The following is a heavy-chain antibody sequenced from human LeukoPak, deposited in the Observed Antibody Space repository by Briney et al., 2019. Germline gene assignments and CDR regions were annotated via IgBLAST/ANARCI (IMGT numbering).Heavy chain of an antibody. CDR1: GFTLSNYA. CDR2: ISGSGGST. CDR3: AKDMSSYGPIALDY. Sequence: GGSLRLSCEASGFTLSNYAMSWVRQAPGKGLEWVSGISGSGGSTYYADSVKGRFTISRDNSKDTLYLQMNSLRAEDKAVYYCAKDMSSYGPIALDYWGQGTLVTVSS. J-gene: IGHJ4*02. V-gene: IGHV3-23*01. D-gene: IGHD5-18*01.